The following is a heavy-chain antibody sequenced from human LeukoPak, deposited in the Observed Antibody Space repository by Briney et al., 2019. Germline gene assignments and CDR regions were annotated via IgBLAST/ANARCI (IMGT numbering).Heavy chain of an antibody. V-gene: IGHV3-23*01. CDR2: ISGSGGST. D-gene: IGHD2-21*01. Sequence: GESLRLSCAASGFTFSSYAMSWVRQAPGKGLEWVSAISGSGGSTYYADSVKGRFTISRDSSKNTLYLQMNRLRAEDAAVYYCAKAPVTTCSGAYCYPFDYWGQGTLVTVSS. CDR3: AKAPVTTCSGAYCYPFDY. CDR1: GFTFSSYA. J-gene: IGHJ4*02.